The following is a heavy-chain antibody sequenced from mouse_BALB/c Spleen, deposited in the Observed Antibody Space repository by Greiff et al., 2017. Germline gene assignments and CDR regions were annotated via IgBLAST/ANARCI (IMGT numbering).Heavy chain of an antibody. J-gene: IGHJ4*01. D-gene: IGHD2-1*01. CDR3: ARAGGNYDYYAMDY. CDR1: GYSITSGYY. Sequence: EVQLVESGPGLVKPSQSLSLTCSVTGYSITSGYYWNWIRQFPGNKLEWMGYISYDGSNNYNPSLNNRISITRDTSKNQFFLKLNSVTTEDTSTYDCARAGGNYDYYAMDYWGQGTSVTVSS. V-gene: IGHV3-6*02. CDR2: ISYDGSN.